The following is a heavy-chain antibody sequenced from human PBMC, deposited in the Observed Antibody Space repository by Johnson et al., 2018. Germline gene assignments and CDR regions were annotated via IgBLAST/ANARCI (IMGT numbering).Heavy chain of an antibody. V-gene: IGHV3-30*03. J-gene: IGHJ6*02. CDR3: ARDAVVAARRVYYYGMDV. CDR1: GFTFSSYG. Sequence: QVQLVESGGGVVQPGRSLRLSCAASGFTFSSYGMHWVRQAPGKGLEWVAVISYDGSNDFYADSVKGRFTISRDNSENTMYLQMNSLRVEDTAVYYCARDAVVAARRVYYYGMDVWGQGTTVTVSS. D-gene: IGHD6-6*01. CDR2: ISYDGSND.